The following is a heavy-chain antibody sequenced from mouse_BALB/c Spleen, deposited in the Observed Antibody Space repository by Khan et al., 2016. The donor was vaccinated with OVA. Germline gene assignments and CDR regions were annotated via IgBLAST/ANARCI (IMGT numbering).Heavy chain of an antibody. CDR2: INPSSGYT. D-gene: IGHD1-1*01. Sequence: QVQLQQSGAELARPGASVKMSCKASGYTFTSNTMHWVKQRPGQGLEWIGYINPSSGYTNYNQNLKDKATLTADKSSSTAYMQLSSLTSKDSAVYYCARSTTVYTMDYWGQATSVTVSS. V-gene: IGHV1-4*01. CDR1: GYTFTSNT. J-gene: IGHJ4*01. CDR3: ARSTTVYTMDY.